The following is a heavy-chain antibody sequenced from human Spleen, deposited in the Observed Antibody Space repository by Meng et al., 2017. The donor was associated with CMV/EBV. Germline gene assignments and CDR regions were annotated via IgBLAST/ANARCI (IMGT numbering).Heavy chain of an antibody. J-gene: IGHJ5*02. Sequence: SVKVSCKASGGTFSSYAISWVRQAPGQGLEWMGGIIPIFGTANYAQKFQGRVTITADKSTSTAYMELSSLRSEDTAVYYCARDLAGHGYCSSTSCRNWFDPWGQGTLVTVSS. CDR2: IIPIFGTA. CDR1: GGTFSSYA. CDR3: ARDLAGHGYCSSTSCRNWFDP. D-gene: IGHD2-2*01. V-gene: IGHV1-69*06.